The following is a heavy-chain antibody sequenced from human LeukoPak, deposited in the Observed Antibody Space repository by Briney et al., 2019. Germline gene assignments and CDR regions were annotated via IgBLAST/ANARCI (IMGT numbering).Heavy chain of an antibody. CDR3: ASLGGSSSQRWVAFDI. Sequence: ASVKVSCKASGYTFTNYAINWVRQAPGQGLEWMGIINPSGGSTSYAQKFQGRVTMTRDTSTSTVYMELSSLRSVDTAVYYCASLGGSSSQRWVAFDIWGQGTMVTVSS. V-gene: IGHV1-46*01. CDR2: INPSGGST. D-gene: IGHD6-13*01. CDR1: GYTFTNYA. J-gene: IGHJ3*02.